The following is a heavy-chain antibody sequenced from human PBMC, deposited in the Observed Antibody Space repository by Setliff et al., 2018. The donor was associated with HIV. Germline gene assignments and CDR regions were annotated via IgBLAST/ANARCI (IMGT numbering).Heavy chain of an antibody. J-gene: IGHJ5*02. CDR1: GYTFTDYY. CDR3: ARDRKIAVAGTGYTWFDP. Sequence: ASVKVSCKSSGYTFTDYYIHWVQQAPGKGLEWMGWISLYNGDTDYAQNLQGRVAMTADESTSTAFMELSSLRSEDTAVYYCARDRKIAVAGTGYTWFDPWGQGTLVTVSS. D-gene: IGHD6-19*01. V-gene: IGHV1-18*04. CDR2: ISLYNGDT.